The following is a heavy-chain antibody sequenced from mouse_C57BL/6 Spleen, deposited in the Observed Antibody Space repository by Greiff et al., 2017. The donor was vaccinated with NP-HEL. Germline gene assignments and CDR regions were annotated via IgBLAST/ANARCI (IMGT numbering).Heavy chain of an antibody. CDR1: GYTFTSYG. CDR3: ARMDHYGISYRMDY. D-gene: IGHD1-1*01. J-gene: IGHJ4*01. CDR2: IYPSSGNT. V-gene: IGHV1-81*01. Sequence: QVQLQQSGAELARPGASVKLSCKASGYTFTSYGISWVKQRTGQGLEWIGEIYPSSGNTYYNEKFKGKATLTADKSSSTAYMELRSLTSEDSAVDFCARMDHYGISYRMDYWGQGTSVTVSS.